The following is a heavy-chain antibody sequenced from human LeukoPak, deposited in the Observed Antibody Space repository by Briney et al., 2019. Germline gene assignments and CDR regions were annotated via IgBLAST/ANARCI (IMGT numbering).Heavy chain of an antibody. J-gene: IGHJ4*02. CDR2: ISAFNGNK. Sequence: GASVKVSCKGSGYTFTSYGISWVRQAPGQGLEWMGWISAFNGNKHYAQNFQDRVTMTTDTSTNTAYMELTTLRSDDTAVYYCARDSYGGSTGGFDYWGQGTLVTVSS. V-gene: IGHV1-18*01. D-gene: IGHD1-26*01. CDR3: ARDSYGGSTGGFDY. CDR1: GYTFTSYG.